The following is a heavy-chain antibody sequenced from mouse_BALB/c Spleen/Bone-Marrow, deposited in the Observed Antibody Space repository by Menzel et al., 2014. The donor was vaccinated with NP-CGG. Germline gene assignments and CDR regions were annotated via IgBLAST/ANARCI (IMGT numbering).Heavy chain of an antibody. V-gene: IGHV5-17*02. D-gene: IGHD1-1*01. Sequence: DVKLVESGGGLVQPGGSRKLSCAASGFTFSSFGMHWVRQAPEKGLEWVAYISSGSSTIYYADTVKGRFTISRDNPKNTLFLQMTSLRSEDTAMYYCARGDILRGFAYWGQGTLVTVSA. CDR2: ISSGSSTI. CDR1: GFTFSSFG. J-gene: IGHJ3*01. CDR3: ARGDILRGFAY.